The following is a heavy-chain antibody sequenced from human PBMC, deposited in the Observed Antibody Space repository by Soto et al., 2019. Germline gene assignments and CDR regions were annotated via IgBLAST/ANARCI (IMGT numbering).Heavy chain of an antibody. J-gene: IGHJ4*02. D-gene: IGHD6-13*01. CDR3: AKDHSSSWTGQWLLPYYFDY. Sequence: EVQLLESGGGLVQPGGSLRLSCAASGFTFSSYDMSWVRQAPGKGLEWVSDISGSGGSTYYADSAKGRFTISRDNSKNTLYLQMNSLRAEDTALYYCAKDHSSSWTGQWLLPYYFDYWGQGTLVTVSS. V-gene: IGHV3-23*01. CDR2: ISGSGGST. CDR1: GFTFSSYD.